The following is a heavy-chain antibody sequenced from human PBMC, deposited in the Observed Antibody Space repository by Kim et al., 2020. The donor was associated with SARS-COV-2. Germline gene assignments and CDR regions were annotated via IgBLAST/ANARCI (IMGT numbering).Heavy chain of an antibody. CDR2: IISSGSNS. CDR3: ARRKVISYYYYYGMDV. Sequence: GGSLRLSCEASGFTFSIYVMSWVRQAPGKGLELVSSIISSGSNSYYANSVKGRFTMSRDNSKKAVYLQMDSLRAEDTADYYCARRKVISYYYYYGMDVWG. V-gene: IGHV3-23*01. CDR1: GFTFSIYV. J-gene: IGHJ6*01. D-gene: IGHD3-16*02.